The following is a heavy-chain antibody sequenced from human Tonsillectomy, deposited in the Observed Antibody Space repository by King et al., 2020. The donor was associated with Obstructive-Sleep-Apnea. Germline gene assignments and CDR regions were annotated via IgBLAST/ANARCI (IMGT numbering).Heavy chain of an antibody. CDR1: GFTFSSYA. Sequence: VQLVESGGGVVQPGRSLRLSCAASGFTFSSYAMHWVRQAPGKGLEWVAVISYDGSNKYYADSVKGRFTISRDNSKNTLYLQMNSLRAEDTAVYYCARGYSSSPNWFDPWGQGTLVTVSS. CDR2: ISYDGSNK. D-gene: IGHD6-13*01. CDR3: ARGYSSSPNWFDP. V-gene: IGHV3-30*04. J-gene: IGHJ5*02.